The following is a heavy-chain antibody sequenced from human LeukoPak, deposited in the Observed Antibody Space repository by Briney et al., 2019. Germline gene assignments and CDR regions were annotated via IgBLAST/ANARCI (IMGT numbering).Heavy chain of an antibody. CDR2: ISSNGGST. J-gene: IGHJ4*02. V-gene: IGHV3-64D*09. CDR1: GFTFSSYA. CDR3: VRGWYYFDY. D-gene: IGHD6-13*01. Sequence: GGSLRLSCSASGFTFSSYAMSWVRQAPGKGLEYVSGISSNGGSTYYADSVKGRFTISRDNSKNTLYLQMSSLRAEDTAVYYCVRGWYYFDYWGQGTLVTVSS.